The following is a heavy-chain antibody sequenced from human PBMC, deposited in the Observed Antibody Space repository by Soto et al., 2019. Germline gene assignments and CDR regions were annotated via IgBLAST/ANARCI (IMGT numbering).Heavy chain of an antibody. D-gene: IGHD2-2*01. Sequence: RASVKVSCKASGYSFINYDMHWVRQAPGQRLEWMGWINGGNGNTKYSQKFQGRVTITRDTSASTAYMELSSLRSEDSAVYYCARDGCSSTSCPDYWGQGTLVTVSS. V-gene: IGHV1-3*01. CDR1: GYSFINYD. CDR2: INGGNGNT. CDR3: ARDGCSSTSCPDY. J-gene: IGHJ4*02.